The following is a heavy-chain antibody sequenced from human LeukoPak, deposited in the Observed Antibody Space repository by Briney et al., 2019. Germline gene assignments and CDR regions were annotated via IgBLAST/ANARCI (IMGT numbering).Heavy chain of an antibody. CDR2: ISSTSAST. D-gene: IGHD3-10*01. Sequence: GGSLRLSCAASGFTFSNYAMNWVRQAPGRGLEWVSGISSTSASTYYIDSVKGRVTISRDNSKNTLYLQMNSLGAEDTAVYYCAKSAVVRGTTGTFDYWGQGPLVTVSS. J-gene: IGHJ4*02. V-gene: IGHV3-23*01. CDR1: GFTFSNYA. CDR3: AKSAVVRGTTGTFDY.